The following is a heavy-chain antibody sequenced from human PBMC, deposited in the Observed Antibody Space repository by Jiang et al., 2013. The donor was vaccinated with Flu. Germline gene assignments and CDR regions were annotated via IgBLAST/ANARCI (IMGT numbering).Heavy chain of an antibody. CDR2: ISSSSSTI. V-gene: IGHV3-48*01. J-gene: IGHJ4*02. CDR3: AREPLDSSGWFLHYFDY. Sequence: VQLVESGGGLVQPGGSLTLSCATSGFTFSSYRMNWVRQAPGKGLEWVSYISSSSSTIYYADSVKGRFTISRDNAKNSLYLQMNSLRAEDTAVYYCAREPLDSSGWFLHYFDYWGQGTLVTVSS. CDR1: GFTFSSYR. D-gene: IGHD6-19*01.